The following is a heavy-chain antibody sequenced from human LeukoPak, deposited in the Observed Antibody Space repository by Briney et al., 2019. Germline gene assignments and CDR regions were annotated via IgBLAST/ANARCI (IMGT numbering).Heavy chain of an antibody. CDR1: GGSISSYY. CDR2: IYYSGST. V-gene: IGHV4-59*08. J-gene: IGHJ5*02. CDR3: ARAITMVRGVMRWFDP. Sequence: PSETLSLTCTVSGGSISSYYWSWIRQPPGKGLEWIGYIYYSGSTNYNPSLKSRVTISVDTSKNQFSLKLCSVTAADTAVYYCARAITMVRGVMRWFDPWGQGTLVTVSS. D-gene: IGHD3-10*01.